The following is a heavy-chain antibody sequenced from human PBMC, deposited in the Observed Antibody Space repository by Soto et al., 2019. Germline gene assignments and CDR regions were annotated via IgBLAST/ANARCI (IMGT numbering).Heavy chain of an antibody. CDR3: ARAGLRWITGPTFINYYFDS. CDR2: INAKSGNT. CDR1: GYTISDYG. J-gene: IGHJ4*02. V-gene: IGHV1-18*01. Sequence: QVHLLQSGAEVKKPGASVKVSCKASGYTISDYGLNWVRQAPGQGLECMGRINAKSGNTNYAQRVQDRGNMNTDTSTSNAYIEVRGLRYDDTAVYYCARAGLRWITGPTFINYYFDSWGQGTLVSVSS. D-gene: IGHD1-20*01.